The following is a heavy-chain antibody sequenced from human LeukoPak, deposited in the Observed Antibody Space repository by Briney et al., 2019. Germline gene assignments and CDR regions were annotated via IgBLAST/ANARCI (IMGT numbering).Heavy chain of an antibody. J-gene: IGHJ4*02. CDR3: ARGAGSSWYGSAVGY. CDR2: IYYSGST. V-gene: IGHV4-39*01. Sequence: SETLSLTCTVSGDSINSNSYFWGWIRQPPGKGLEWIGSIYYSGSTYYNPSLKSRVTISVDMSKNQFSLKLSSVTAADTAVYYCARGAGSSWYGSAVGYWGQGTLVTVSS. CDR1: GDSINSNSYF. D-gene: IGHD6-13*01.